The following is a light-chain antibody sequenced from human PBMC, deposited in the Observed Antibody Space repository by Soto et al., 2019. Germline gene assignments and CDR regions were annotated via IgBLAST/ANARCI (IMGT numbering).Light chain of an antibody. CDR2: DAS. Sequence: DIQMTQSPSSLAVSVRDRVTITCRASQNISRSLNWYQQRSGQAPKPLIIDASILQGGFPSRFSGSGSGTDFTLTISSLQPEDFATYYCQQSHRTPLTFGQGTRLEF. V-gene: IGKV1-39*01. J-gene: IGKJ5*01. CDR1: QNISRS. CDR3: QQSHRTPLT.